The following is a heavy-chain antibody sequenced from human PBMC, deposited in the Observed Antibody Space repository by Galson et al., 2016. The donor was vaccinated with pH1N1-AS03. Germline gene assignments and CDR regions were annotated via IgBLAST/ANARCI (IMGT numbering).Heavy chain of an antibody. D-gene: IGHD3-10*01. CDR2: MDSSGRK. CDR3: ARESSGLGRGLDY. CDR1: GGSISGNF. J-gene: IGHJ4*02. Sequence: SETLSLTCSVSGGSISGNFWPWIRQPAGEGLEWIGRMDSSGRKNYNSSLESRVTLSVDTSKNQFSLRLTSVTAADPAVYYCARESSGLGRGLDYWGQGTLVTVSS. V-gene: IGHV4-4*07.